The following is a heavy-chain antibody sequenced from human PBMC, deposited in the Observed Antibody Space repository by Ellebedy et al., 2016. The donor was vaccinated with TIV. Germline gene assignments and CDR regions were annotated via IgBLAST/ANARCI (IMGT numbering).Heavy chain of an antibody. CDR1: GFTFSSYD. J-gene: IGHJ4*02. Sequence: GESLKISXAASGFTFSSYDMHWVRQATGKGLEWVSAIGTAGDTYYPGSVKGRFTISRENAKNSLYLQMNSLRAEDTAVYYCARGGSGSYAPDYWGQGTLVTVSS. CDR2: IGTAGDT. D-gene: IGHD1-26*01. CDR3: ARGGSGSYAPDY. V-gene: IGHV3-13*01.